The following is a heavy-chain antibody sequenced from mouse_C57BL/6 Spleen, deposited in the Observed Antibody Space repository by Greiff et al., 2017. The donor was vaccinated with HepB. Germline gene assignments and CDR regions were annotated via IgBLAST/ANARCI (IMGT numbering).Heavy chain of an antibody. V-gene: IGHV1-26*01. CDR3: ARNDYGDYFDY. Sequence: EVQLVESGPELVKPGASVKISCKASGYTFTDYYMNWVKQSHGKSLEWIGDINPNNGGTSYNQKFKGKATLTVDKSSSTAYMELRSLTSEDSAVYYCARNDYGDYFDYWGQGTTLTVSS. CDR2: INPNNGGT. J-gene: IGHJ2*01. CDR1: GYTFTDYY. D-gene: IGHD2-4*01.